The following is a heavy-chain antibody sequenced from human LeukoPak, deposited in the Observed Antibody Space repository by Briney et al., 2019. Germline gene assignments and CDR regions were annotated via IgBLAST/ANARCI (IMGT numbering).Heavy chain of an antibody. Sequence: PSETLSLTCAVYGGSFSGYYWSWTRQPPGKGLEWIGYIYYSGSTNYKPSLKSRVTISVDTSKNQFSLKLNSVTAADTAVYYCARVYYGRSYDYWYFGLWGRGTLVTVSS. CDR3: ARVYYGRSYDYWYFGL. CDR2: IYYSGST. J-gene: IGHJ2*01. V-gene: IGHV4-59*01. CDR1: GGSFSGYY. D-gene: IGHD3-10*01.